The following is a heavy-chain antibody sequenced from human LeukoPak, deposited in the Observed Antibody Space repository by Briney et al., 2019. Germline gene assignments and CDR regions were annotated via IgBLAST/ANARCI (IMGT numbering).Heavy chain of an antibody. CDR1: GYSFTSYG. CDR2: ISAYNGNT. Sequence: ASVKVSCKASGYSFTSYGISWVRQAPGQGLEWMGWISAYNGNTNYAQKLQGRVTMTTDTSTSTAYMELRSLRSDDTAVYYCARDDYGDYVGVYWGQGTLVTVSS. V-gene: IGHV1-18*01. J-gene: IGHJ4*02. D-gene: IGHD4-17*01. CDR3: ARDDYGDYVGVY.